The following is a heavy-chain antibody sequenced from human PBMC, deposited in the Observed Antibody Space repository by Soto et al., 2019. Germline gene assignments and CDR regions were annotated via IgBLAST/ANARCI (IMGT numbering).Heavy chain of an antibody. CDR1: GFTFSSYG. V-gene: IGHV3-30*18. CDR3: AKEKWRWPVVWFDP. CDR2: ISYDGSNK. J-gene: IGHJ5*02. Sequence: QVHLVESGGGVVQPGRSLRLSCAASGFTFSSYGMHWVRQAPGKGLEWVAVISYDGSNKYYADYVKGRFTISRDNSKNTLYLQMHSLRAEDTAVYYCAKEKWRWPVVWFDPWGQGTLVTVSS. D-gene: IGHD6-19*01.